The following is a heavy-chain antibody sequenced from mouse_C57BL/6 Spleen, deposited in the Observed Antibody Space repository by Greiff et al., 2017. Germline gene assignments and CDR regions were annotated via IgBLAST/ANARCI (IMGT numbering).Heavy chain of an antibody. CDR2: IYPGSGNT. Sequence: QVQLQQSGPELVKPGASVKISCKASGYSFTSYYIHWVKQRPGQGLEWIGWIYPGSGNTKYNEKFKGKATLTADTSSSTAYMQLSSLTSEDSAVYYCARLSLITTVVATDFDVWGTGTTVTVSS. J-gene: IGHJ1*03. CDR1: GYSFTSYY. CDR3: ARLSLITTVVATDFDV. V-gene: IGHV1-66*01. D-gene: IGHD1-1*01.